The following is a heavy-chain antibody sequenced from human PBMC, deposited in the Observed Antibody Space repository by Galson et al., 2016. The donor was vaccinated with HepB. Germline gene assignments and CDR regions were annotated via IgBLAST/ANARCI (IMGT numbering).Heavy chain of an antibody. D-gene: IGHD3-16*01. CDR2: ISHDGRDQ. Sequence: SPRLSCAASGLNFWTYWMTWVRQAPGKGPEGVASISHDGRDQRYVDSVKGRFTISRDNARNSLYLQMNSLRVDDTVVYYCAKYGGLADSWGQGTLVTVPS. CDR3: AKYGGLADS. CDR1: GLNFWTYW. J-gene: IGHJ4*02. V-gene: IGHV3-7*01.